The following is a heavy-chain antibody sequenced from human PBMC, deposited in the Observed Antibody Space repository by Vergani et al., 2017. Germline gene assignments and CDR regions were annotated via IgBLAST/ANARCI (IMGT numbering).Heavy chain of an antibody. Sequence: EVQLVESGGGLVQPGRSLRLSCAASGFTFDDYAMHWVRQAPGKGLEWVSGISWNSGSIGYADSVKGRFTISRDNAKNSLYLQMNSLRAEDKALYYCAKDMVHYYYGMDVWGQGTTVTVSS. J-gene: IGHJ6*02. CDR2: ISWNSGSI. CDR3: AKDMVHYYYGMDV. D-gene: IGHD3-10*01. CDR1: GFTFDDYA. V-gene: IGHV3-9*01.